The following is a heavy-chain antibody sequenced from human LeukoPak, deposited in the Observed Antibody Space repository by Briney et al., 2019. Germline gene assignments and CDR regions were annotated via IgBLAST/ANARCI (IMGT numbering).Heavy chain of an antibody. V-gene: IGHV3-23*01. CDR3: ASTSMVRGVITPFDY. Sequence: PGGSLRLSCAASGAIFSNHAMSWVRQAPGKGLEWVSLISGTGVTTYYAASVKGRFTISRDNSKNTLYLQMNSLRAEDTALYYCASTSMVRGVITPFDYWGQGTLVTVPS. D-gene: IGHD3-10*01. CDR2: ISGTGVTT. CDR1: GAIFSNHA. J-gene: IGHJ4*02.